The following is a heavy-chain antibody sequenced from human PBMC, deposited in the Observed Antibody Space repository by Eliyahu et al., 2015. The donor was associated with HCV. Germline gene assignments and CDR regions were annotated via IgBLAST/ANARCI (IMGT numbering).Heavy chain of an antibody. CDR1: GDSINSVSYY. J-gene: IGHJ4*02. V-gene: IGHV4-61*02. CDR3: ARTKIGQRLRHFDC. Sequence: QVQLQESGPGLLKPSQTLSLTCTVTGDSINSVSYYWSWIRQPAGKGLEWIGRTPCRGITNANPSLQSRVSISIDRPTNQFSLRLSSVTAADTAIYYCARTKIGQRLRHFDCWGQGALVTVSS. CDR2: TPCRGIT. D-gene: IGHD1-1*01.